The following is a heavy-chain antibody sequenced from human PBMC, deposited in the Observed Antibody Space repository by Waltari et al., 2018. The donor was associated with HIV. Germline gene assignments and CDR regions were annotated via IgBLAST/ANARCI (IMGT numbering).Heavy chain of an antibody. D-gene: IGHD3-16*01. J-gene: IGHJ6*02. CDR1: GYSISSGYY. Sequence: QVQLQESGPGLVKPSETLSLTCAVSGYSISSGYYWGWIRQPPGKGLEWIGSIYHSGSTYYNPSLKSRVTISVDTSKNQFSLKLSSVTAADTAVYYCVLHGGVGEYGMDVWGQGTTVTVSS. V-gene: IGHV4-38-2*01. CDR3: VLHGGVGEYGMDV. CDR2: IYHSGST.